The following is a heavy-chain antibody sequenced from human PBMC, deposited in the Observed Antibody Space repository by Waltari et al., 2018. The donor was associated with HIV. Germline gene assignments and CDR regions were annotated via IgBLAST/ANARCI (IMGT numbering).Heavy chain of an antibody. Sequence: QLQLQESGPGLMKPSETLSLTCSVSGGPISGSSYYWGWVRQPPGKGLEWLGSLHYGGIYNNPSLESRVTIARDTSKNQFSLKLSSVTAADTAVYHCARGDNWNLSYFDYWGQGILGTVSS. D-gene: IGHD1-7*01. CDR2: LHYGGI. CDR1: GGPISGSSYY. CDR3: ARGDNWNLSYFDY. J-gene: IGHJ4*02. V-gene: IGHV4-39*07.